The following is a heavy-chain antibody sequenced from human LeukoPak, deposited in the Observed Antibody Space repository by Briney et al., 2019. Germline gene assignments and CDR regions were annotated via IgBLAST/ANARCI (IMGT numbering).Heavy chain of an antibody. CDR1: GFTLSGYD. Sequence: PGGSLRLSCAASGFTLSGYDIHWVRQAPGKGLERVTLISYDGSNKNYADSAKGRFTIYRDNPKNTLYLQMNSLRGEDTAVYYCAKGGPGDGNWFDLWGQGTLVTVSS. CDR3: AKGGPGDGNWFDL. CDR2: ISYDGSNK. V-gene: IGHV3-30*18. D-gene: IGHD2-21*02. J-gene: IGHJ5*02.